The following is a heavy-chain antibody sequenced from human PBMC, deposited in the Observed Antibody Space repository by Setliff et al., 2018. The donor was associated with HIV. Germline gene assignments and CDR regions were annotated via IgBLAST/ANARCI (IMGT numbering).Heavy chain of an antibody. D-gene: IGHD3-16*02. J-gene: IGHJ4*02. V-gene: IGHV4-31*03. CDR2: IDYSGST. CDR1: GGSIRSRDFY. Sequence: PSETLSLTCTGSGGSIRSRDFYWSWNRQHPGKGLEYIGYIDYSGSTYYSQSLKSRRIMSIDTSKSQFSLRLSSGSAADTDGYYCASGWVRQARTFGGVSVLPPFDYWGQGTLVTVSS. CDR3: ASGWVRQARTFGGVSVLPPFDY.